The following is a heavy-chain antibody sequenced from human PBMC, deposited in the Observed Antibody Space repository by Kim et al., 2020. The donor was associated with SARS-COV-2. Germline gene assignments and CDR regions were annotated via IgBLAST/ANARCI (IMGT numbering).Heavy chain of an antibody. V-gene: IGHV4-59*08. CDR1: GGSISSYY. CDR3: ARSPASRLSITMIVVVTPDAFDI. J-gene: IGHJ3*02. CDR2: IYYSGST. D-gene: IGHD3-22*01. Sequence: SETLSLTCTVSGGSISSYYWCWIRQPPGKGLEWIGYIYYSGSTNYNPSLKSRVTISVDTSKNQFSLKLSSVTAADTAVYYCARSPASRLSITMIVVVTPDAFDIWGQGTMVTVSS.